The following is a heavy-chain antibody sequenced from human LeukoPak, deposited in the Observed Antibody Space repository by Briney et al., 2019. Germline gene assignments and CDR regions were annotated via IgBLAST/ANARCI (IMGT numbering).Heavy chain of an antibody. D-gene: IGHD3-22*01. CDR1: GGSFSGYY. CDR2: INHSGST. J-gene: IGHJ4*02. CDR3: ARGGYYYDSSGYAYYFDY. Sequence: SETLSLTCAVYGGSFSGYYWSWLRQPPGKGLEWIGEINHSGSTNYNPSLKSRVTISVDTSKNQFSLKLSSVTAADTAVYYCARGGYYYDSSGYAYYFDYWGQGTLVTVSS. V-gene: IGHV4-34*01.